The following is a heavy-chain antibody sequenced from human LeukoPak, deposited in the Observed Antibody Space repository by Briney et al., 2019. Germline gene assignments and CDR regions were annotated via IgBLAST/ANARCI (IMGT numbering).Heavy chain of an antibody. CDR3: ASRASSSAYYYMDV. D-gene: IGHD6-6*01. CDR2: IIPIFGTA. J-gene: IGHJ6*03. Sequence: GPSVKVSCKASGGTFSSYAISWVRQAPGQGLEWMGGIIPIFGTANYAQKFQGRVTITTDESTSTAYMELSSLRSEDTAVYYCASRASSSAYYYMDVWGKGTTVTVSS. CDR1: GGTFSSYA. V-gene: IGHV1-69*05.